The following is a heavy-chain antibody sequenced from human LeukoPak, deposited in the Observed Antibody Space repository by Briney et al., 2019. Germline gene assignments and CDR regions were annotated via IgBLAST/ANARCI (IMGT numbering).Heavy chain of an antibody. CDR2: IWYDGSNK. J-gene: IGHJ6*02. D-gene: IGHD3-3*01. V-gene: IGHV3-33*01. Sequence: GRSLGLSCAASGLVFSSFGVQWVRQAPGKGLEWVAVIWYDGSNKYYGDSVKGRFTISRDNSKNTLYLQMNSLRAENTAVYYCARARYEGGMDVWGQGTTVTVSS. CDR3: ARARYEGGMDV. CDR1: GLVFSSFG.